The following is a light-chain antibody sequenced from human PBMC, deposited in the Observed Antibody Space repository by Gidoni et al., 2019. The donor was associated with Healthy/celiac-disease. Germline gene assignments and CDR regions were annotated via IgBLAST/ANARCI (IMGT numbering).Light chain of an antibody. J-gene: IGKJ2*01. V-gene: IGKV1-33*01. Sequence: QLTQSPSSLSASVGERVTITCQPSKDISNYLNWYQKKPGKAPKLMNYEASNLETGVPSRFSGSGSGTDFTFTSSSLQPEDIATYYCQQYDNLPYTFGQGTKLEIK. CDR3: QQYDNLPYT. CDR2: EAS. CDR1: KDISNY.